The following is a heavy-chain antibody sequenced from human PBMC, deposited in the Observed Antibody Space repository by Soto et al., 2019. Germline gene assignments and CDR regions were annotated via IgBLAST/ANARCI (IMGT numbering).Heavy chain of an antibody. CDR3: ARGIQWRYGMDV. Sequence: EVQLVESGGGLVQPGGSLRLSCAAAGFTFNSHWMHWVRQAPGKGLVWVSRINGDGSSTFYADSVKGRFTVSRDNAKNTLYLQMNSLRAQDMAVYYCARGIQWRYGMDVWGQGTTVTVSS. CDR1: GFTFNSHW. D-gene: IGHD5-12*01. V-gene: IGHV3-74*01. J-gene: IGHJ6*02. CDR2: INGDGSST.